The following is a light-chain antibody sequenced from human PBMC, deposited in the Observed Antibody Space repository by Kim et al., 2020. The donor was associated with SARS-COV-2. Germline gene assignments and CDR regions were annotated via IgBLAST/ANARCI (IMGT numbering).Light chain of an antibody. CDR3: QQFHSYPYT. J-gene: IGKJ2*01. CDR2: DAS. Sequence: AIQLTQSPSSLSASVGGSVTITCRASQDIDRGLAWYHQKPGKSPHLLIYDASTLEDGIPSRFSGSGSGTDFTLTITNLQPEDIATFYCQQFHSYPYTFGQGTKLEI. CDR1: QDIDRG. V-gene: IGKV1-13*02.